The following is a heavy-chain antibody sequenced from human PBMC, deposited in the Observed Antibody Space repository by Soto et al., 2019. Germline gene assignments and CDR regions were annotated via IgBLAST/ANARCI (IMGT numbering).Heavy chain of an antibody. CDR3: TLREDSSRGPIY. D-gene: IGHD6-13*01. CDR1: GFSLSTIGRT. CDR2: GG. V-gene: IGHV2-5*01. Sequence: SGPTLVNPTETLTLTCSVSGFSLSTIGRTLGWIRQPPGKAPEWLALGGQYSPSLQSRVTFTKDTSKQKVVLTLTDMDPADTATYYCTLREDSSRGPIYWGQGIMVTVSS. J-gene: IGHJ4*02.